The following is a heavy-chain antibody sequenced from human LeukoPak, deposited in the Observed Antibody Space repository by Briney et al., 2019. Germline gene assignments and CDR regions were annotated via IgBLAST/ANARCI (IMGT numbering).Heavy chain of an antibody. CDR3: ARVVEVGVPGFQH. J-gene: IGHJ1*01. V-gene: IGHV4-59*01. CDR2: IYYSGST. Sequence: SETLSLTCTVSGGSISSYYWSWIRQPPGKGLEWIGYIYYSGSTNYNPSLKSRVTISVDTSKNQFSLKLSSVTAADTAVYYCARVVEVGVPGFQHWGQGTLVTVSS. D-gene: IGHD2-15*01. CDR1: GGSISSYY.